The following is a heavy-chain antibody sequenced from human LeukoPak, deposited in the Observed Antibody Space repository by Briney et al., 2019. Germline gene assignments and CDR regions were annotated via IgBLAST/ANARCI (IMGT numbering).Heavy chain of an antibody. D-gene: IGHD6-13*01. V-gene: IGHV4-31*03. CDR1: GGSISSGGYY. Sequence: PSETLSLTCTVSGGSISSGGYYWSWIRQHPGKGLEWIGYIYYSGSTYYNPSLKSRVTISVDTSKNRFSLKLSSVTAADTAVYYCARADIAAAGYFDYWGQGTLVTVSS. J-gene: IGHJ4*02. CDR2: IYYSGST. CDR3: ARADIAAAGYFDY.